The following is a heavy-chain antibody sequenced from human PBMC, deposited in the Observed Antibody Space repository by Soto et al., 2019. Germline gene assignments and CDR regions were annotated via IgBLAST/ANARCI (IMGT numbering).Heavy chain of an antibody. CDR1: GGSISSRSYY. V-gene: IGHV4-39*01. J-gene: IGHJ5*02. D-gene: IGHD3-3*01. CDR2: IYYSGSP. CDR3: ARWGSEDFWSGYLKNWLDP. Sequence: SETLSLTCIVSGGSISSRSYYWGWIRQPPGKGLEWIGSIYYSGSPYYNPSLESRVTISVDTSKNQFSLKLSSVTAADTAVYYCARWGSEDFWSGYLKNWLDPWGQGTMVTVYS.